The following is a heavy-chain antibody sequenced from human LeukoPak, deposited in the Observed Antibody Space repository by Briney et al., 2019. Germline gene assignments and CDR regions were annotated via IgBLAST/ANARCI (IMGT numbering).Heavy chain of an antibody. V-gene: IGHV4-39*01. D-gene: IGHD3-22*01. J-gene: IGHJ4*02. CDR1: GGSISSSSYY. CDR3: ARPHGYYYDSSGYYYVY. CDR2: IYYSGST. Sequence: SETLSLTCTVSGGSISSSSYYWGWIRQPPGKGLEWIGSIYYSGSTYYNPSLKSRVTISVDTSKNQFSLKLSSVTAADTAVYYCARPHGYYYDSSGYYYVYWGQGTLVTVSS.